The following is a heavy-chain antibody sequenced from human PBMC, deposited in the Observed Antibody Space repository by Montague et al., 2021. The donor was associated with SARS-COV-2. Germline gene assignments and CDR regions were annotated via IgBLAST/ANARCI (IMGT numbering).Heavy chain of an antibody. CDR1: FFSLPPLFPC. V-gene: IGHV2-70*11. J-gene: IGHJ4*02. CDR2: IDWDDDK. D-gene: IGHD6-19*01. CDR3: ARTYAPSAVAVGY. Sequence: PALVKPTHTLPLPFPFSFFSLPPLFPCVRWLRPPPGPALAWLARIDWDDDKYYSTSLRTRLTISPATSKNQVDLTMTNMDPVDTATYYCARTYAPSAVAVGYWGQRTLDTLSS.